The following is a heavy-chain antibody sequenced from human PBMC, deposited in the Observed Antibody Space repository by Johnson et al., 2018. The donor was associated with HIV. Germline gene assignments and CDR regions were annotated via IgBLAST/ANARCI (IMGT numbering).Heavy chain of an antibody. Sequence: VQLVESGGGVVRPGGSLRLSCAASGFTFDDYGMSWVRQAPGKGLEWFSGINCNGGSTGYVDSVKGRFTISRDYAKNSLYLRMNSLRAEDTALYYCARYSTLGIAAAGVDAFDIWGQGTMIMVSS. CDR1: GFTFDDYG. D-gene: IGHD6-13*01. V-gene: IGHV3-20*04. CDR3: ARYSTLGIAAAGVDAFDI. J-gene: IGHJ3*02. CDR2: INCNGGST.